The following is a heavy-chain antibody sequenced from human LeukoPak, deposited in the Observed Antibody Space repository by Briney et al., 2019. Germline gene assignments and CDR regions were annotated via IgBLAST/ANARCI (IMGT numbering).Heavy chain of an antibody. Sequence: PGGSLRLSCAASGFTFSSYGMRWVRQAPGKGLEWVAVIWYDGSNKYYADSVKGRFTISRDNSKNTLYLQMNSLRAEDTAVYYCARDGIAVAGTGWFDPWGQGTLVTVSS. CDR2: IWYDGSNK. V-gene: IGHV3-33*01. D-gene: IGHD6-19*01. J-gene: IGHJ5*02. CDR3: ARDGIAVAGTGWFDP. CDR1: GFTFSSYG.